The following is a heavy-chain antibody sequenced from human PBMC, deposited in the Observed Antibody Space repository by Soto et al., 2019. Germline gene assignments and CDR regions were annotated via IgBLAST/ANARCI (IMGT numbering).Heavy chain of an antibody. CDR2: ISGSGDSS. CDR3: AKVGIGMFSHKHHFEH. CDR1: GFTFSSFG. D-gene: IGHD2-2*03. Sequence: GGSLRLSCTASGFTFSSFGMTWVRQAPGKGLEWVSAISGSGDSSYYADSVKGRFTISRDNPTNTLYLQMNSLRAEDTAVYYCAKVGIGMFSHKHHFEHWGQGTKVTVSS. V-gene: IGHV3-23*01. J-gene: IGHJ4*02.